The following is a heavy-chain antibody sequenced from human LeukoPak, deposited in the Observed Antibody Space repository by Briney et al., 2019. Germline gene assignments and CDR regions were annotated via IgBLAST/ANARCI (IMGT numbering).Heavy chain of an antibody. CDR1: GGSISSYY. CDR3: ARDLTLYGMDV. Sequence: TPSETLSLTCTVSGGSISSYYWSWLRQPAGKGLEWIGRIYTSGSTNYNPSLKRRVTMSVDTSKNQFSLKLSSVTAADTAVYYCARDLTLYGMDVWGQGTTVTVSS. J-gene: IGHJ6*02. V-gene: IGHV4-4*07. CDR2: IYTSGST.